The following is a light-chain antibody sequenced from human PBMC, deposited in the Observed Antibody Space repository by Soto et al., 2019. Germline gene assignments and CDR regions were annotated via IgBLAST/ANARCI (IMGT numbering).Light chain of an antibody. CDR2: DTS. Sequence: ENVLTQSPATLSLSPGERATLSCRASQSVSSYLAWYQQKPGQAPRLLIFDTSSRATGIPARFSGSGSGTDFTLTISSLQPEDFAVYYCQQRSNWPLFTFGPGTKVDIK. J-gene: IGKJ3*01. V-gene: IGKV3-11*01. CDR3: QQRSNWPLFT. CDR1: QSVSSY.